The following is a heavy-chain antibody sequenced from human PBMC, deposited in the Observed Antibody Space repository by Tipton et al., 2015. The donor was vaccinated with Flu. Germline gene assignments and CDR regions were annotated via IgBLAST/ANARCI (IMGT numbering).Heavy chain of an antibody. CDR1: GASISSSGYY. J-gene: IGHJ4*02. CDR2: ISDSGKT. V-gene: IGHV4-31*03. Sequence: LRLSCSVSGASISSSGYYWTWIRQQPGMGLEWMGYISDSGKTYYNPSLNSRVTISLDTSKNQFSLVMSSVTAADTAVYYCAREIGGYNYLDFWGQGTLVIVSS. CDR3: AREIGGYNYLDF. D-gene: IGHD3-10*01.